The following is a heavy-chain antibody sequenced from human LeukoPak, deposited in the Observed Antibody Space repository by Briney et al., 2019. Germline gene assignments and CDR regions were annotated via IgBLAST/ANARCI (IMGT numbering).Heavy chain of an antibody. CDR2: ISGSGGST. Sequence: GGSLRLSCAASGFTFSSYAMSWVRQAPGKGLEWVSAISGSGGSTYYADSVKGRFTISRDNSKNTLYLHMNSPRAGDTAVYYCAKGDSSAFTYYFDYWGQGSLVTVSS. V-gene: IGHV3-23*01. CDR3: AKGDSSAFTYYFDY. CDR1: GFTFSSYA. J-gene: IGHJ4*02. D-gene: IGHD3-22*01.